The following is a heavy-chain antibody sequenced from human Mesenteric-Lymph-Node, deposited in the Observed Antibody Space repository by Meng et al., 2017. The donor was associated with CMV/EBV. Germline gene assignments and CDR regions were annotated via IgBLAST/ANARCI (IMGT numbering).Heavy chain of an antibody. J-gene: IGHJ4*02. CDR1: GFTFSSYS. CDR2: ISSSSSYI. D-gene: IGHD3-22*01. V-gene: IGHV3-21*01. CDR3: ARDQDLIVVFGY. Sequence: GESLKISCAASGFTFSSYSMNWVRQAPGKGPEWVSSISSSSSYIYYADSVKGRFTISRDNAKNSLYLQMNSLRAEDTAVYYCARDQDLIVVFGYWGQGTLVTVSS.